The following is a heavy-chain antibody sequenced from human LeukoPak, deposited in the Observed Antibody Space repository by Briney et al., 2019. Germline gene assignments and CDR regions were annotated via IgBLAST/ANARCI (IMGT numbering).Heavy chain of an antibody. CDR3: TRFRGSGSSTLYSFDY. Sequence: GGSLRLSCAASQFTFNNNAMSWVRQAPGKGLEWVSGLSGDSNSIYYAASVKGRFTISRDNSKNMLYLQMNSLRAEDTAVYYCTRFRGSGSSTLYSFDYWGQGSLVTVAP. CDR1: QFTFNNNA. J-gene: IGHJ4*02. D-gene: IGHD3-10*01. CDR2: LSGDSNSI. V-gene: IGHV3-23*01.